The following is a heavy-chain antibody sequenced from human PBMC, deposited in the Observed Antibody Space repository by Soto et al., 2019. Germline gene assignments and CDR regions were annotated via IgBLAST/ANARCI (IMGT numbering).Heavy chain of an antibody. Sequence: PSETLSLTCAVYGGSFSGYYWSWIRQPPGKGLEWIGEINHSGSTNYNPSLKSRVTISVDTSKNQFSLKLSSVTAADTAVYYCARGGGYATYYYYYYMDVWGKGTTVTVSS. D-gene: IGHD2-8*01. V-gene: IGHV4-34*01. CDR3: ARGGGYATYYYYYYMDV. J-gene: IGHJ6*03. CDR1: GGSFSGYY. CDR2: INHSGST.